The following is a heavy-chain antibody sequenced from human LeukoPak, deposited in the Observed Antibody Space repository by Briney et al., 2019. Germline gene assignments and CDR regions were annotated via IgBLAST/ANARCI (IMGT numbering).Heavy chain of an antibody. D-gene: IGHD1-26*01. Sequence: SETLSLTCTVSGGSISSYYWSWIRQPPGKGLEWIGYIYYSGSTNYNPSLKSRVTISVDTSKNQFSLKLSSVTGADTAVYYCARQWDYPYCFDYWSQGTLVTVSS. CDR2: IYYSGST. V-gene: IGHV4-59*08. CDR1: GGSISSYY. J-gene: IGHJ4*02. CDR3: ARQWDYPYCFDY.